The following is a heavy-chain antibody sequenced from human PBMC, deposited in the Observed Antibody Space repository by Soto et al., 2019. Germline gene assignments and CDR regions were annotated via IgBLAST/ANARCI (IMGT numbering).Heavy chain of an antibody. J-gene: IGHJ5*02. V-gene: IGHV4-59*02. CDR2: INNNGNT. CDR3: ARTYYYRSGTYFAWFYP. Sequence: PSETLSLTCNVSGGSVSSYHWSWIRQPPGKGLEWIGQINNNGNTNYNPSLKSRVTISVDTPRNQISLNLSSVTAADTAVYFCARTYYYRSGTYFAWFYPCGQGTLVTVS. CDR1: GGSVSSYH. D-gene: IGHD3-10*01.